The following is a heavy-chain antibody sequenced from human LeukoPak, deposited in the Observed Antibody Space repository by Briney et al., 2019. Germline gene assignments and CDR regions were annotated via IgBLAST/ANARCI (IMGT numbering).Heavy chain of an antibody. J-gene: IGHJ4*02. CDR1: GFTFSDFA. V-gene: IGHV3-23*01. CDR3: ASQTTSSCSQFDY. Sequence: GGSLRLSCAASGFTFSDFAMRWVRQAPGKGLEWVSMISGRGGDTSSADSVKGRFTISRDNSKSKLFLQMDRLRAEDTAIYYCASQTTSSCSQFDYWGQGTLVTVSS. D-gene: IGHD6-13*01. CDR2: ISGRGGDT.